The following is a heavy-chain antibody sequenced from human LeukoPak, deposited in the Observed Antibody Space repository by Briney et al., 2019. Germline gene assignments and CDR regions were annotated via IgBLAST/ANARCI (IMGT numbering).Heavy chain of an antibody. Sequence: PGGSLRLSCAASGFTFDDYAMHWVRPAPGKGLEWVSGISWNSGSIGYADSVKGRFTISRDNAKNSLYLQMNSLRAEDTALYYCAKDNLYNWNDSYFDYWGQGTLVTVSS. J-gene: IGHJ4*02. D-gene: IGHD1-1*01. V-gene: IGHV3-9*01. CDR1: GFTFDDYA. CDR3: AKDNLYNWNDSYFDY. CDR2: ISWNSGSI.